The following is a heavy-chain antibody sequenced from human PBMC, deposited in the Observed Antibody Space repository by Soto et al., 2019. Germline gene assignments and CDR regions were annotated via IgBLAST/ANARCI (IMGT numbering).Heavy chain of an antibody. CDR2: INHSGST. D-gene: IGHD6-13*01. Sequence: QVQLQQWGAGLLKPSETLSLTCAVYGGSFSGYYWSWIRQPPGKGLEWIGEINHSGSTKYNPSLKRRVPISLDTAKNQFPLKLSSVTAADTAVYYCARYVSAAGTRAFGYWGQGTLVTVSS. CDR3: ARYVSAAGTRAFGY. CDR1: GGSFSGYY. V-gene: IGHV4-34*01. J-gene: IGHJ4*02.